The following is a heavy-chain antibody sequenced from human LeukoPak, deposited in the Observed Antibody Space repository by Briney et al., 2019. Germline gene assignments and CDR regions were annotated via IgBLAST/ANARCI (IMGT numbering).Heavy chain of an antibody. CDR3: AKARVAAAGTGAFDV. Sequence: GSLRLSCAASGITVRNYGMTWVRQAPGKGLEWVSAFSATDGSAQYAYTVRGRFSISRDNSKNSLYLQMNSLGDEDTAVYLCAKARVAAAGTGAFDVWGQGIMVTVSS. CDR2: FSATDGSA. J-gene: IGHJ3*01. D-gene: IGHD6-13*01. V-gene: IGHV3-23*01. CDR1: GITVRNYG.